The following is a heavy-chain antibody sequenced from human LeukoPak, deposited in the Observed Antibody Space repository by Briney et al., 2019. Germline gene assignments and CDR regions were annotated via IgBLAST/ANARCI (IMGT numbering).Heavy chain of an antibody. J-gene: IGHJ6*03. Sequence: GGSLRLSCAASGFTFSSYSMNWVRQAPGKALEWVSSISSSSSYIYYADSVKGRFTISRDNAKNSLYLQMNSLRAEDTAVYYCARDPGRYYMDVWGKGTTVTVSS. CDR2: ISSSSSYI. CDR3: ARDPGRYYMDV. V-gene: IGHV3-21*01. D-gene: IGHD1-26*01. CDR1: GFTFSSYS.